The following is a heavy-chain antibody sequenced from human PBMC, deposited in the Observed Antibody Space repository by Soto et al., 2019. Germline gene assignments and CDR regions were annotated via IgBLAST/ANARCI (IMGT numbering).Heavy chain of an antibody. CDR2: IKDDGGDE. D-gene: IGHD6-19*01. CDR1: GFTFSPYW. J-gene: IGHJ5*02. V-gene: IGHV3-7*05. Sequence: EVQLVESGGGLVQPGGSLRLSCAASGFTFSPYWMSWVRQAPGKGREWVAIIKDDGGDELYLEAVRGRFTISRDNAKKPLYLAMDSLRVEDTAVYYCAGGSGWISDTWGQGTLVTVSS. CDR3: AGGSGWISDT.